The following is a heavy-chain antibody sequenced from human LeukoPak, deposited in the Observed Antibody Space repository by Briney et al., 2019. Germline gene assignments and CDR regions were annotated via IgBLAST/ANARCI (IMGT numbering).Heavy chain of an antibody. J-gene: IGHJ6*03. CDR3: ATGSMTTRYYYYFHMDV. CDR1: GGSINSTRYY. CDR2: IYYSGDT. V-gene: IGHV4-39*01. D-gene: IGHD4-11*01. Sequence: SETLSLTCTVSGGSINSTRYYWGWIRQPPGKGLEWIGSIYYSGDTHYNPSLRSRVTISVDTSKNQFSLRMHSMTAADTAFYYCATGSMTTRYYYYFHMDVWGPGTTVTVSS.